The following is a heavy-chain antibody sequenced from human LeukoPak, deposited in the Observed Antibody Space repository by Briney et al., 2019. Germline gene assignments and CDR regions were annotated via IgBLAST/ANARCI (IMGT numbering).Heavy chain of an antibody. CDR1: GGTFSSYA. Sequence: SVKVSCTASGGTFSSYAISWVRQAPGQGLEWMGGIIPIFGTANYAQKFQGRVTITADESTSTAYMELSSLRSEDTAVYYCARASASFHTNVLRFLEWLLDFDYWGQGTLVTVSS. CDR2: IIPIFGTA. J-gene: IGHJ4*02. V-gene: IGHV1-69*13. D-gene: IGHD3-3*01. CDR3: ARASASFHTNVLRFLEWLLDFDY.